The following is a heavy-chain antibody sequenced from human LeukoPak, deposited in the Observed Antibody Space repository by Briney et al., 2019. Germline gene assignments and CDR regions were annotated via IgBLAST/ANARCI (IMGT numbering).Heavy chain of an antibody. Sequence: PSETLSLTCTVSGGSISSSSYYWGWIRQPPGKGLEWIGSIYYSGSTNYNPSLKSRVTISVDTSKNQFSLKLSSVTAADTAVYYCATYYDILSGYTFDYWGQGTLVAVSS. J-gene: IGHJ4*02. CDR1: GGSISSSSYY. CDR2: IYYSGST. V-gene: IGHV4-39*07. D-gene: IGHD3-9*01. CDR3: ATYYDILSGYTFDY.